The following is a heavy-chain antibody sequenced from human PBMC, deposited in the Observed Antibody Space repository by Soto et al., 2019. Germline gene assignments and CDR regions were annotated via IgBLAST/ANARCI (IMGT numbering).Heavy chain of an antibody. V-gene: IGHV3-33*01. CDR2: IWYDGVTK. Sequence: PGGSLRLSCATSGFTLSNYGMHWVRQAPGDGLEWVAAIWYDGVTKNYVDSVKGRFTISRDNSKSTLYLQMNSLRVEDTGVYYCARGKGVNLDPWGQGTLVTVSS. CDR3: ARGKGVNLDP. D-gene: IGHD3-10*01. J-gene: IGHJ5*01. CDR1: GFTLSNYG.